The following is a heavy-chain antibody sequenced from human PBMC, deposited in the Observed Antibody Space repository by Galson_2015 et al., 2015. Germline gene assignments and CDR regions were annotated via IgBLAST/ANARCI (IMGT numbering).Heavy chain of an antibody. J-gene: IGHJ6*02. CDR1: GFSFSSYW. CDR3: AGGTPNYYYYYGMDV. CDR2: INSDGSST. Sequence: LRLSCAASGFSFSSYWMHWVRQAPGKGLVWVSRINSDGSSTSYADSVKGRFTISRDNAKNTLYLQMNSLRAEDTAVYYCAGGTPNYYYYYGMDVWGQGTTVTVSS. V-gene: IGHV3-74*01. D-gene: IGHD2-2*01.